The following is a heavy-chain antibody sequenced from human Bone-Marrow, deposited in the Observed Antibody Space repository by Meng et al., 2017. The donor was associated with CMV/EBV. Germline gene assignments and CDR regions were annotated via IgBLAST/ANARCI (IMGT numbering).Heavy chain of an antibody. CDR3: AKVSGGYCSTTSCPPDS. CDR2: IRYDGGNR. V-gene: IGHV3-30*02. CDR1: RFIFSNYG. D-gene: IGHD2-2*01. J-gene: IGHJ5*01. Sequence: GESLKISCVASRFIFSNYGMHWVRQAPGKGLEWVAYIRYDGGNRHYADSVMGRFTISRDNSKNTLSLQMNSLRGEDAAVYYCAKVSGGYCSTTSCPPDSWGQGTLVTVSS.